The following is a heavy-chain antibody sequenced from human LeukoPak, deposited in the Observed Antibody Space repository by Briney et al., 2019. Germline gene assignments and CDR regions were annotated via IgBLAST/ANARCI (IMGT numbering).Heavy chain of an antibody. D-gene: IGHD3-10*01. V-gene: IGHV3-33*08. CDR1: GFTFSSFG. CDR3: ATWPGDWYGEDS. CDR2: VWSGGDKR. J-gene: IGHJ4*02. Sequence: GRCLRLSCAASGFTFSSFGMHWVRQAPGKGLEWVAIVWSGGDKRYYADSVQGRFTISRDTSKNTVYLQMNSLRAEGTAVYYCATWPGDWYGEDSWGQGTLVTVSS.